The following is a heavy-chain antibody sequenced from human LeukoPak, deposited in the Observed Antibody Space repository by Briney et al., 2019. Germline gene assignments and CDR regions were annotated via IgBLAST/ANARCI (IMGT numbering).Heavy chain of an antibody. CDR3: AKDSHSSGYYGYLDY. J-gene: IGHJ4*02. CDR2: ISYDGSDK. D-gene: IGHD3-22*01. V-gene: IGHV3-30*18. Sequence: GRSLRLSCEASGFTFRSYGMHWVRQAPGKGLEWVAVISYDGSDKYYAASVKGRFTISRDNSKNTLYLQMDSLRAEDTAVYYCAKDSHSSGYYGYLDYWGQGTLVTVSS. CDR1: GFTFRSYG.